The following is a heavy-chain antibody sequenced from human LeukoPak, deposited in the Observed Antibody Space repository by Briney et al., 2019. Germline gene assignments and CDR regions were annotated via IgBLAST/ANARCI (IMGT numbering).Heavy chain of an antibody. J-gene: IGHJ4*02. CDR3: ASPTAVIAAATDY. CDR2: ISYDGSNK. Sequence: GRSLRLSCAASGFTFDDYAMHWVRQAPGKGLEWVAVISYDGSNKYYADSVKGRFTISRDNSKNTLYLQMNSLRAEDTAVYYCASPTAVIAAATDYWGQGTLVTVSS. V-gene: IGHV3-30*01. CDR1: GFTFDDYA. D-gene: IGHD6-13*01.